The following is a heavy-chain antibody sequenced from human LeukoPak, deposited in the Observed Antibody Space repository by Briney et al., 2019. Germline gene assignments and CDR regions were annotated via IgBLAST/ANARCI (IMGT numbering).Heavy chain of an antibody. CDR1: GFTFSSYA. D-gene: IGHD6-19*01. J-gene: IGHJ3*02. Sequence: RSGGSLRLSCAASGFTFSSYAMHWVRQAPGKGLEWVSGINWNGGSTGYADSVKGRFTISRDNAKNSLYLQMNSLRAEDTALYYCARVSGWYGNAFDIWGQGTMVTVSS. CDR2: INWNGGST. CDR3: ARVSGWYGNAFDI. V-gene: IGHV3-20*04.